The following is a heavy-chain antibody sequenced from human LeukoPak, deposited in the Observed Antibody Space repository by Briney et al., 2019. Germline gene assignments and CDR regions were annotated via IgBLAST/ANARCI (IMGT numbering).Heavy chain of an antibody. CDR2: IYYSGST. D-gene: IGHD3-3*01. J-gene: IGHJ4*02. CDR3: ARGSRGIFGVADEPPRN. Sequence: PSQTLSLTCTVSGGSISSSSYYWGWIRQPPGKGLEWIGSIYYSGSTYYNPSLKSRVTISVDTSKNQFSLKLSSVTAADTAVYYCARGSRGIFGVADEPPRNWGQGTLVTVSS. V-gene: IGHV4-39*01. CDR1: GGSISSSSYY.